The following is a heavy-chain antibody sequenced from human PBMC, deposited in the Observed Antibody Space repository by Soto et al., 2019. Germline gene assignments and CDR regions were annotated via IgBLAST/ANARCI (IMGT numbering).Heavy chain of an antibody. D-gene: IGHD3-22*01. Sequence: QVQLVQSGAEVKKPGASVKVSCKTSGHTLINYYMHWVRQAPGQGLDWLGKIDPSGNGTSYAERCRSRITLTINTSTKTVYVELSSLRSEDTAIYYCAINYYDSSGYLYWGQGTLVTVSS. J-gene: IGHJ4*02. CDR1: GHTLINYY. CDR3: AINYYDSSGYLY. CDR2: IDPSGNGT. V-gene: IGHV1-46*01.